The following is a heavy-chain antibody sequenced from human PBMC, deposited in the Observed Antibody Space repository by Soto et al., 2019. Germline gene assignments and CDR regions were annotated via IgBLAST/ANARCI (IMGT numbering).Heavy chain of an antibody. Sequence: ASVKVSCKASGYTFTSYGISWVRQAPGQGLEWMGWISAYNGNTNYAQKLQGRVTMTTDTSTSTAYMELRSLRSDDTAVYYCARDDQGDSSGYYYYYYYGMDVWGQGTTVTVSS. CDR1: GYTFTSYG. V-gene: IGHV1-18*01. J-gene: IGHJ6*02. CDR2: ISAYNGNT. CDR3: ARDDQGDSSGYYYYYYYGMDV. D-gene: IGHD3-22*01.